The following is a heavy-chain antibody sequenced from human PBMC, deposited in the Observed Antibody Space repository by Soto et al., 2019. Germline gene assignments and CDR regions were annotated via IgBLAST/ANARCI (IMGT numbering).Heavy chain of an antibody. CDR3: ARMYSSASGWFNX. J-gene: IGHJ5*02. V-gene: IGHV4-31*03. Sequence: SETLSLTCFVSGYSITAGGYYWSWIRHHTGKGLESIGSFYSSGSIIYNPSLMSRVSIYGDTSSNQFSMSLTSVTAADTARYYCARMYSSASGWFNXWGQGTLLTVSX. D-gene: IGHD3-22*01. CDR2: FYSSGSI. CDR1: GYSITAGGYY.